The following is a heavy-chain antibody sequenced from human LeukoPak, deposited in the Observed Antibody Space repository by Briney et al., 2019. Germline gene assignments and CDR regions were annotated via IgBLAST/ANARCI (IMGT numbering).Heavy chain of an antibody. V-gene: IGHV3-23*01. CDR3: AKDDYDFWSGYSY. J-gene: IGHJ4*02. Sequence: GGSLRLSCAASGFTFSSYAMSWVRQAPGKGLEWVSAISGSGGSTHYADSVKGRFTISRDNSKNTLYLQMNSLRAEDTAAYYCAKDDYDFWSGYSYWGQGTLVTVSS. CDR2: ISGSGGST. D-gene: IGHD3-3*01. CDR1: GFTFSSYA.